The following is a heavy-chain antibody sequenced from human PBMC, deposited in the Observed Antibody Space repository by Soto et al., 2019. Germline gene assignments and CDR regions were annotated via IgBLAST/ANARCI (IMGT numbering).Heavy chain of an antibody. CDR3: ARDERLRYFDWSPPVSAFDI. V-gene: IGHV1-2*02. Sequence: RASVKVSCKASGYTFTGYYMHWVRQAPGQGLEWMGWINPNSGGTNYAQKFQGRVTMTRDTSISTAYMELSRLRSDDTAVYYCARDERLRYFDWSPPVSAFDIWGQGTMVTVSS. J-gene: IGHJ3*02. CDR2: INPNSGGT. D-gene: IGHD3-9*01. CDR1: GYTFTGYY.